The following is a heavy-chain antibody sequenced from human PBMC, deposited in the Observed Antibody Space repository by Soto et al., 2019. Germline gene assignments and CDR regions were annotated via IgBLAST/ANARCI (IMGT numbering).Heavy chain of an antibody. CDR1: GFTFSDYG. J-gene: IGHJ4*02. D-gene: IGHD6-13*01. V-gene: IGHV3-23*01. Sequence: GGSLRLSCAACGFTFSDYGMGWVRQAPGRGLEWVSSISGSGGSTYYADSVKGRFTISRDNSKNTLYLQMNSLRAEDTALYYCAKFISAAGTGYWGQGTLVTVSS. CDR2: ISGSGGST. CDR3: AKFISAAGTGY.